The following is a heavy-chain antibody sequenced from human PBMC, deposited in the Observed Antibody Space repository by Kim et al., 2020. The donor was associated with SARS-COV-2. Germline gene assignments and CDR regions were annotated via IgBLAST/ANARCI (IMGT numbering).Heavy chain of an antibody. V-gene: IGHV4-59*01. D-gene: IGHD3-16*01. CDR2: TA. CDR3: ARDRDVSLGY. J-gene: IGHJ4*02. Sequence: TANCHPSLKSRVTISVDTSKIQFSLKLGSVTAADTAVYYCARDRDVSLGYWGQGTLVTVSS.